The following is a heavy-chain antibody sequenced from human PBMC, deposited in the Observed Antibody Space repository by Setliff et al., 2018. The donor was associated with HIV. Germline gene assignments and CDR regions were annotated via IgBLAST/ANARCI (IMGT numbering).Heavy chain of an antibody. CDR1: GGSISSRSYY. D-gene: IGHD1-26*01. J-gene: IGHJ4*02. V-gene: IGHV4-39*02. CDR3: ARDRGSGSWFDF. CDR2: IYYSGST. Sequence: SETLSLTCTVSGGSISSRSYYWGWIRQPPGKGLEWIGSIYYSGSTYYNPSLKSRVTISVDTSKNQFSLKLSSVTAADTAVYYCARDRGSGSWFDFWGQGTLVTVSS.